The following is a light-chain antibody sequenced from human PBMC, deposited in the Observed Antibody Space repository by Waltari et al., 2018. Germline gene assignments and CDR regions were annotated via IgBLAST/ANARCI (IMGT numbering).Light chain of an antibody. V-gene: IGKV3-15*01. J-gene: IGKJ2*02. CDR2: GAS. CDR3: QQYNNWPRGT. CDR1: QSVSSN. Sequence: EIVMTQSPATLPVSPGERATLSCRASQSVSSNLAWSQQKPGQAPRLLIYGASTRATGIPARFSGSGSGTEFTLTISSLQSEDFAVYYCQQYNNWPRGTFGQGTKLEIK.